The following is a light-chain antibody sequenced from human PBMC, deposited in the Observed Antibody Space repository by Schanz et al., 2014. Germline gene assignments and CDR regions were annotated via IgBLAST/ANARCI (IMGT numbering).Light chain of an antibody. V-gene: IGKV2D-29*01. CDR3: MQSIQIPPVT. CDR1: QSLLNSDGKTF. Sequence: EIVMTPTPLSLSVTPGQPASISCKSRQSLLNSDGKTFLYWYLQKTGQPPQLLIYEGSKRFSGVPDRFSGSGSGTEFTLTISRVEAEDFGIYYCMQSIQIPPVTFGQGTRLEIK. J-gene: IGKJ5*01. CDR2: EGS.